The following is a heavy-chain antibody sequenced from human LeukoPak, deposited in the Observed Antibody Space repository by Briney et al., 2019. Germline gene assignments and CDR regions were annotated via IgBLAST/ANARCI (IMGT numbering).Heavy chain of an antibody. CDR2: INHSGST. CDR3: ARAKASDAFDI. V-gene: IGHV4-34*01. CDR1: GGSFSGYY. Sequence: SETLSLTCAVYGGSFSGYYWSWIRQPPGKGLEWIGEINHSGSTNYNPSLKSRVTISVDTSKNQFSLKLSSVTAADTAVYYCARAKASDAFDIWGQGTMVTVSS. J-gene: IGHJ3*02.